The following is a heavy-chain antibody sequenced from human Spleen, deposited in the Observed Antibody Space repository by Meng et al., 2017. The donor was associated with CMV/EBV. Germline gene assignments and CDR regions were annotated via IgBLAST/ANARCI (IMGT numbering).Heavy chain of an antibody. V-gene: IGHV2-5*01. J-gene: IGHJ4*02. D-gene: IGHD2-2*01. CDR2: IYWNDDK. CDR3: AHSRYCSSTSCYMGGFDY. Sequence: LSTSGVGVGWIRQPPGKALEWLALIYWNDDKRYSPSLKSRLTITKDTSKNQVVLTMTNMDPVDTATYYCAHSRYCSSTSCYMGGFDYWGQGTLVTSPQ. CDR1: LSTSGVG.